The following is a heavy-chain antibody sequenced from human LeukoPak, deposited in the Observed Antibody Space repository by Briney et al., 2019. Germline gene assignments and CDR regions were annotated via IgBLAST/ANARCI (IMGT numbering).Heavy chain of an antibody. J-gene: IGHJ3*02. CDR1: GGSFSGYY. CDR3: ARLPPMGSSGISYGFDI. D-gene: IGHD3-22*01. V-gene: IGHV4-34*01. CDR2: INHSGST. Sequence: SETLSLTCAVYGGSFSGYYWSWIRQPPGKGLEWIGEINHSGSTNYNPSLKSRVTISVDTSKNQFSLKLSSVTAADTAVYYCARLPPMGSSGISYGFDIWGQGTMVTVSS.